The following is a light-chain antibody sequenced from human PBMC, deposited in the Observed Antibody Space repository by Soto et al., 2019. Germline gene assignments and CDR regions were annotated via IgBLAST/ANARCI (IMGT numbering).Light chain of an antibody. J-gene: IGKJ1*01. CDR2: KAS. V-gene: IGKV1-5*03. Sequence: DIQMTQSPSSLSASVGDRATITCRAIQSINSYLNWYQQKPGKAPKLLXYKASTLESGVPSRFRGSGSGTEFALTISSLQPDDFATYYCQQYNTSSLTFGPGTKVDIK. CDR3: QQYNTSSLT. CDR1: QSINSY.